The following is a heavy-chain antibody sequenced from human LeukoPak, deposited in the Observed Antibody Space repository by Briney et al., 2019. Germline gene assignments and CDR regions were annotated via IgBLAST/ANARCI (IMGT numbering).Heavy chain of an antibody. D-gene: IGHD3-10*01. CDR3: ARALTGSSKANDF. V-gene: IGHV3-21*01. J-gene: IGHJ4*02. CDR1: GFAFTAYT. CDR2: ISSTYRYI. Sequence: GGSLILSCAASGFAFTAYTMNWVRQAPGKGLEWVSSISSTYRYIYYADSVKGRFAVSRDNAKNSVYLQMNNLRAEDSAVYYCARALTGSSKANDFWGQGTLATVSS.